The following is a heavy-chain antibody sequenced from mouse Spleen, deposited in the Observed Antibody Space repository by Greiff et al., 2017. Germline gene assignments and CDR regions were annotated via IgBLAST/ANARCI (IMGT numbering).Heavy chain of an antibody. CDR1: GFTFSDYY. CDR2: ISNGGGST. CDR3: AKDGKGYYAMDY. D-gene: IGHD2-1*01. V-gene: IGHV5-12*02. J-gene: IGHJ4*01. Sequence: EVKLVESGGGLVQPGGSLKLSCATSGFTFSDYYMYWVRQTPEKRLEWVAYISNGGGSTYYPDTVKGRFTISRDNAKNTLYLQMSRLKSEDTAMYYCAKDGKGYYAMDYWGQGTSVTVSS.